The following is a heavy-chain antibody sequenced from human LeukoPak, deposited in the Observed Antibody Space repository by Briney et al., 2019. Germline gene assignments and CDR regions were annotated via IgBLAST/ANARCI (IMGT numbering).Heavy chain of an antibody. D-gene: IGHD3-10*01. CDR1: GGSISSRGYY. J-gene: IGHJ4*02. CDR3: AREPAAGSGNY. CDR2: IYPSGSA. V-gene: IGHV4-61*02. Sequence: PSETLSLTCAVSGGSISSRGYYWTWIRQSAGKGLEWIGRIYPSGSANYTPSFKSRVTISLDASKNQFSLKLSSVTAADTALYYCAREPAAGSGNYWGQGTQVTVSS.